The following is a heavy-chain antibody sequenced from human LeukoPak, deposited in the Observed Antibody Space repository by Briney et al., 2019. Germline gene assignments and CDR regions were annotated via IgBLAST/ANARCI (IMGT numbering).Heavy chain of an antibody. Sequence: SETLSLTCTVSGGSISSDYWCWIRQPPGKGLEWIGYVYYTGSTNYNPSLTSRVTISLHTSKNQFSLSLSSVTAADTAVYYCAKYTAAARGSFGYWGQGTLVTVSS. CDR2: VYYTGST. CDR1: GGSISSDY. J-gene: IGHJ4*02. V-gene: IGHV4-59*08. D-gene: IGHD6-25*01. CDR3: AKYTAAARGSFGY.